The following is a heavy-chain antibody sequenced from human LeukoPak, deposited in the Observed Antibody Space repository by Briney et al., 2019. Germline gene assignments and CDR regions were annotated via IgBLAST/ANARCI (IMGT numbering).Heavy chain of an antibody. J-gene: IGHJ4*02. Sequence: GGSLRLSCAASGFTFSNYWMSWVRQTPGKGLEWVANINQDGSEKYSVDSVKGRFTISRDNAKNSLYLHMNSLRAEDTAVYYCARGRNGWYHNFDYWGQGTLVTVSS. D-gene: IGHD6-19*01. CDR1: GFTFSNYW. CDR2: INQDGSEK. V-gene: IGHV3-7*01. CDR3: ARGRNGWYHNFDY.